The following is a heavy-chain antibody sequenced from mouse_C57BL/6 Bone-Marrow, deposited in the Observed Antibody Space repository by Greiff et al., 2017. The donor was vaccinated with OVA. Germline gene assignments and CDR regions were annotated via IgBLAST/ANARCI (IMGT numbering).Heavy chain of an antibody. CDR1: GYTFTGYW. Sequence: VQGVESGAELMKPGASVTLSCTATGYTFTGYWIEWVKQSPGHGLEWIGEILPGSGSTNYTEKFKGKATFTADTSSNTAYMKLSSLKTEDSAIYYCARWYYGSSSYYFDYWGQGTTLTVSS. CDR3: ARWYYGSSSYYFDY. D-gene: IGHD1-1*01. J-gene: IGHJ2*01. V-gene: IGHV1-9*01. CDR2: ILPGSGST.